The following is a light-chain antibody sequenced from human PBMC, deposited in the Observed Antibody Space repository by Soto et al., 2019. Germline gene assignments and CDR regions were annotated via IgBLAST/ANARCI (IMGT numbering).Light chain of an antibody. CDR3: SSWTTSATYV. V-gene: IGLV2-14*03. J-gene: IGLJ1*01. Sequence: QSVLSQPASVSESPGQSITISCTGTTSDVGGFNFVSWYQQHPGKAPKLMIYGVSNRPSGVSNRFSGSKSGNTASLTISGLQAEDEADYYCSSWTTSATYVFGTGTKLTVL. CDR1: TSDVGGFNF. CDR2: GVS.